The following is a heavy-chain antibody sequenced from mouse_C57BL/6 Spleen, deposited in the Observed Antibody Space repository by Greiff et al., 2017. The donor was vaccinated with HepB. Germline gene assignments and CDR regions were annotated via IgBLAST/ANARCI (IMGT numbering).Heavy chain of an antibody. CDR1: GISITTGNYR. V-gene: IGHV3-5*01. J-gene: IGHJ4*01. CDR3: AREGVYSNPGAMDY. Sequence: EVKVVESGPGLVKPSQTVFLTCTVTGISITTGNYRWSWIRQFPGNKLEWIGYIYYSGTITYNPSLTSRTTITRDTPKNQFFLEMNSLTAEDTATYYCAREGVYSNPGAMDYWGQGTSVTVSS. CDR2: IYYSGTI. D-gene: IGHD2-5*01.